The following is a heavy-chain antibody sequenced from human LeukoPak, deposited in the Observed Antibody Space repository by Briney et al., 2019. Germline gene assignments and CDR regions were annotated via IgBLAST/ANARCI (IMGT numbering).Heavy chain of an antibody. J-gene: IGHJ4*02. Sequence: SETLSLTCTVSGGSISSYYWSWIRQPPGKGLEWIGYIYYSGSTNYNPSLKSRVTISVDTSKNQFSLKLSSVTAADTAVYYCARQGGYSSSPDFWGQGTLVTVSS. V-gene: IGHV4-59*08. CDR3: ARQGGYSSSPDF. CDR1: GGSISSYY. CDR2: IYYSGST. D-gene: IGHD6-13*01.